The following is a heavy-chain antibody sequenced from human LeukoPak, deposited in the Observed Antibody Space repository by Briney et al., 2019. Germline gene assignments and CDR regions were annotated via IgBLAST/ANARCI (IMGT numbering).Heavy chain of an antibody. J-gene: IGHJ4*02. Sequence: PGGSLRLSCAASGFTFSNAWMSWVRQAPGKGLEWVGRIKSKTDGGTTDYAAPVKGRFTISRDDSKNTLYLQMNSLKTEDTAVYYCTTDLPDSSGYQYYFDYWGQGTLVTVSS. D-gene: IGHD5-18*01. V-gene: IGHV3-15*01. CDR1: GFTFSNAW. CDR2: IKSKTDGGTT. CDR3: TTDLPDSSGYQYYFDY.